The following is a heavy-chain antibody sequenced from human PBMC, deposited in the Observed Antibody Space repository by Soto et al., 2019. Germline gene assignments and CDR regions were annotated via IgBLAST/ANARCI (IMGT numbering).Heavy chain of an antibody. Sequence: GGSLRLSCAASVFTFSSYWMHWVRQAPGKGLVWVSRINSDGSSTSYADSVKGRFTISRDNAKNTLYLQMNSLRAEDTAVYYCARDSSYYDFWSGYFEYGMDVWGQGTTVTVSS. J-gene: IGHJ6*02. CDR2: INSDGSST. V-gene: IGHV3-74*01. D-gene: IGHD3-3*01. CDR3: ARDSSYYDFWSGYFEYGMDV. CDR1: VFTFSSYW.